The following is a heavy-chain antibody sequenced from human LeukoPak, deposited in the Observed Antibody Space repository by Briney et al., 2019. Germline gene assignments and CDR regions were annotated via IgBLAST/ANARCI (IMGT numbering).Heavy chain of an antibody. CDR1: GGSFRGYY. Sequence: SETLSLTCAVYGGSFRGYYWVWIRQPPGKGLEWIGSFYYSGSTYYNPSLKSRVTISVDTSKNQFSLKLSSVTAADTAVYYCARTTVTTFWFDPWGQGTLVTVSS. CDR2: FYYSGST. CDR3: ARTTVTTFWFDP. V-gene: IGHV4-39*01. D-gene: IGHD4-17*01. J-gene: IGHJ5*02.